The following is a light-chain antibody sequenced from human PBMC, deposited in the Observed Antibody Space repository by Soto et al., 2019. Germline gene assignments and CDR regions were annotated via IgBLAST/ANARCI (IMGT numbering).Light chain of an antibody. CDR2: AAS. Sequence: DIQMTQSPSSLSASVGDRVTISCRASQGISNYLAWYQHKPGKVPKLLIYAASTLQSGVPSRFIGRGSGTDFTLTISSLQHEDVASYYCQKYNSAFRTFGPGTKVEIK. V-gene: IGKV1-27*01. CDR3: QKYNSAFRT. J-gene: IGKJ1*01. CDR1: QGISNY.